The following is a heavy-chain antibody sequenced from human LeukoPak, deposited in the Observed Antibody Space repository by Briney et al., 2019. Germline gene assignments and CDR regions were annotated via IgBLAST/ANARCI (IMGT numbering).Heavy chain of an antibody. CDR2: IYPGDSDT. CDR1: GYSFTSYW. J-gene: IGHJ3*02. D-gene: IGHD2-15*01. V-gene: IGHV5-51*01. CDR3: ARISLYCSGGSCYWDAFDI. Sequence: GESLKISCKGSGYSFTSYWIGWVRQMPGKGLEWTGIIYPGDSDTRYSPSFQGQVTISADKSISTAYLQWSSLKASDTAMYYCARISLYCSGGSCYWDAFDIWGQGTMVTVSS.